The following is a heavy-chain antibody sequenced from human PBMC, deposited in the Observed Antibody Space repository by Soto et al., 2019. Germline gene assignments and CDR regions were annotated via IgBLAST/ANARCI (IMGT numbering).Heavy chain of an antibody. CDR1: GGSISSNNW. V-gene: IGHV4-4*02. CDR2: IYHSGST. J-gene: IGHJ3*02. CDR3: ARAGDYPLTGAFDI. Sequence: PSETLSLTCAVSGGSISSNNWWSWVRQPPGKGLEWIGEIYHSGSTNYNPSLKSRVTISVDKSKSQFSLRLTSVTAADTAVYYCARAGDYPLTGAFDIWGQGTMVTVSS. D-gene: IGHD4-17*01.